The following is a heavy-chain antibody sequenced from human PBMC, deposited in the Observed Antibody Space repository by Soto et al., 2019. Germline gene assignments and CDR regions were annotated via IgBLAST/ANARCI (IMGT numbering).Heavy chain of an antibody. CDR1: GFTFSGYW. D-gene: IGHD4-4*01. V-gene: IGHV3-7*03. CDR3: ARAPYSNAWYRCDL. CDR2: IKHDGSVQ. J-gene: IGHJ5*02. Sequence: PGGSLRLSCEASGFTFSGYWMSWVRQAPGKGLEWVADIKHDGSVQYYVDSVKGRFTISRDNAKKLLYLQMNGLRAEDTALYYCARAPYSNAWYRCDLWGQGTLVT.